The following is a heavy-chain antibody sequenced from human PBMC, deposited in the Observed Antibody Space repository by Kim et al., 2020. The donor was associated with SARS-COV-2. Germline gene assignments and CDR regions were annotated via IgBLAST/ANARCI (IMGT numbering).Heavy chain of an antibody. V-gene: IGHV3-9*01. CDR3: AKDSGYSGYVGVGLFDY. CDR1: GFTFDDYA. J-gene: IGHJ4*02. D-gene: IGHD5-12*01. CDR2: ISWNSGSI. Sequence: GGSLRLSCAASGFTFDDYAMHWVRQAPGKGLEWVSGISWNSGSIGYADSVKGRFTISRDNAKNSLYLQMNSLRAEDTALYYCAKDSGYSGYVGVGLFDYWGQGTLVTVSS.